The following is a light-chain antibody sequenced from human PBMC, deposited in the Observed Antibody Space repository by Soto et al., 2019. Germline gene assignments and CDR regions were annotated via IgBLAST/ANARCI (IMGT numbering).Light chain of an antibody. CDR3: SSYTSSSTLYV. J-gene: IGLJ1*01. CDR1: SNDIGGYNY. Sequence: QSVLTQPASVSGSPGQSITVSCTGASNDIGGYNYVSWYQQHPGSAPKLIIFEDTNRPSGVSDRFSGSKSGNTASLTISGLQAEDEADYYCSSYTSSSTLYVFGTGTKVTVL. CDR2: EDT. V-gene: IGLV2-14*01.